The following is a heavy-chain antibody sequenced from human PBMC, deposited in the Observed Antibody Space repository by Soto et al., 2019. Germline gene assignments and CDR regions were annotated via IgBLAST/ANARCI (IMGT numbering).Heavy chain of an antibody. J-gene: IGHJ4*02. V-gene: IGHV4-31*03. D-gene: IGHD2-8*01. Sequence: QVQLQESGPGLVQPSQTLSLTCTVSGGSISSGGYYWSWIRQHPGKGLEWIGYIYSSGITYYNPSLKSRXXMXVXXSKNQFSLRLSSVTAADTAGYYCATKPNGLYYFDYWGQGTLVTVSS. CDR2: IYSSGIT. CDR1: GGSISSGGYY. CDR3: ATKPNGLYYFDY.